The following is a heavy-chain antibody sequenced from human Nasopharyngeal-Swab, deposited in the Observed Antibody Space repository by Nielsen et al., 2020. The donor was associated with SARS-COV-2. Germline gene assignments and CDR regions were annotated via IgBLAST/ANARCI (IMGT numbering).Heavy chain of an antibody. CDR1: AYTFTSYD. J-gene: IGHJ3*02. D-gene: IGHD6-19*01. Sequence: ASVQVSCKASAYTFTSYDINWVRQATAQGLEWMGWMNPNSGNTGYAQKFQGRLIMTRNTSISTAYMELSSLRSEDTAVYYCARGWLLHAFDIWGQGTMVTVSS. CDR3: ARGWLLHAFDI. V-gene: IGHV1-8*01. CDR2: MNPNSGNT.